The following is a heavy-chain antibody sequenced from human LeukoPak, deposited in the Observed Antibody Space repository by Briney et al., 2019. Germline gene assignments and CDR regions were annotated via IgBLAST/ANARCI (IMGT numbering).Heavy chain of an antibody. J-gene: IGHJ4*02. CDR3: AKGEQSPFYYFDY. CDR2: ISGSGGST. CDR1: GFTFSSYA. Sequence: GGSLRLSCAASGFTFSSYAMNWVRQAPGKGLEWVSAISGSGGSTYYADSVKGRFTISRDNSKNTLYLQMNSLRAEDTAVYYCAKGEQSPFYYFDYWGQGTLVTVSS. D-gene: IGHD1-26*01. V-gene: IGHV3-23*01.